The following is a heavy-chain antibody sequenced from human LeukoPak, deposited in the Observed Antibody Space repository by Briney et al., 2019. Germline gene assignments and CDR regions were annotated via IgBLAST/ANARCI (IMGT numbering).Heavy chain of an antibody. Sequence: SETLSLTCTVSRGSITGYYWSWFRQPPGKGLEWIGYIYYSGSTNYNPSLKSRVTILVNTSKNQFSLKLNSVTAADTAVYYCARQTPSGSYGYYFDCWGQGTLVTVSS. CDR3: ARQTPSGSYGYYFDC. D-gene: IGHD1-26*01. V-gene: IGHV4-59*08. J-gene: IGHJ4*02. CDR1: RGSITGYY. CDR2: IYYSGST.